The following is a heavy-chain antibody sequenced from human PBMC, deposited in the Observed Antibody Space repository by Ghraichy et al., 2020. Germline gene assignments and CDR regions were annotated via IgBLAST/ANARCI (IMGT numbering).Heavy chain of an antibody. V-gene: IGHV3-33*01. J-gene: IGHJ6*02. CDR3: ARGLEVDYAQPYYYGMDV. Sequence: VAVIWYDGGKKYYADSVKGRFTISRGNSKNTVYVQMNSLRAEDTAIYYCARGLEVDYAQPYYYGMDVWG. D-gene: IGHD2-2*01. CDR2: IWYDGGKK.